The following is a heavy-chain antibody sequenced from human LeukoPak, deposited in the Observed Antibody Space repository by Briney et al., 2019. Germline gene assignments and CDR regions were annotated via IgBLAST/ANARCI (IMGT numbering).Heavy chain of an antibody. CDR3: AKGQSYDSSGLLNY. CDR2: ISGSGGST. D-gene: IGHD3-22*01. CDR1: GFTFSSYA. J-gene: IGHJ4*02. V-gene: IGHV3-23*01. Sequence: PGGSLRLSCAASGFTFSSYAMSWVRQAPGKGLEWVSAISGSGGSTYYADSVKGRFTISRDNSKNTLYLQMNSLRAEDTAVYYCAKGQSYDSSGLLNYWGQGTLVTVFS.